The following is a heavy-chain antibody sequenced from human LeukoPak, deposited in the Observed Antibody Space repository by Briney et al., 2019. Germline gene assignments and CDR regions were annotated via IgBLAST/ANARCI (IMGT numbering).Heavy chain of an antibody. CDR3: ARGMDSGYDYPRFFDY. J-gene: IGHJ4*02. CDR1: GGSISSYY. D-gene: IGHD5-12*01. V-gene: IGHV4-59*01. CDR2: IYYSGST. Sequence: PSETLSLTCTVSGGSISSYYWSWIRQPPGKGLEWMGYIYYSGSTNYNPSLKSRSTISVDKTKNQFSLKLSSVTAADTAVYYCARGMDSGYDYPRFFDYWRQGTMASVSS.